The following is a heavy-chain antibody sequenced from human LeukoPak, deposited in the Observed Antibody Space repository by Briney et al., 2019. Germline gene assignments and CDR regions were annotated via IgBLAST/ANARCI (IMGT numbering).Heavy chain of an antibody. J-gene: IGHJ4*02. V-gene: IGHV1-2*02. D-gene: IGHD6-19*01. CDR3: ARDTADSSGWYGNDY. Sequence: ASVKVSCKASGYTFTGYYMHWVRQAPGQGLEWMAWINPDSGGTNYAQRFQGRVTMTSDTSTSTVYMELSSLRSDDTAVYYCARDTADSSGWYGNDYWGQGTLVTVSS. CDR2: INPDSGGT. CDR1: GYTFTGYY.